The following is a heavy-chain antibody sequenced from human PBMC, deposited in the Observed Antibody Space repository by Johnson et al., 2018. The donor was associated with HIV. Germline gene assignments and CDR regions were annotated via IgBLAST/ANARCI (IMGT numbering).Heavy chain of an antibody. V-gene: IGHV3-33*06. J-gene: IGHJ3*02. CDR1: GFTFSSYG. CDR3: AKTIVVVTADAFDI. Sequence: QVQLVESGGGVVQPGRSLRLSCAASGFTFSSYGMHWVRQAPGKGLEWVAVIWYDGSNKYYADSVKGRFTISRDNSKNTLSLQTDSLRPDDTALYYCAKTIVVVTADAFDIWGQGTMVTVSS. CDR2: IWYDGSNK. D-gene: IGHD2-21*02.